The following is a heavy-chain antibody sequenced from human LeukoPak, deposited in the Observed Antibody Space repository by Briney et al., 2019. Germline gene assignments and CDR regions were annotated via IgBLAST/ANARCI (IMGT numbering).Heavy chain of an antibody. V-gene: IGHV4-38-2*01. CDR1: GYSISSGYY. J-gene: IGHJ5*02. Sequence: SETLSLTCAVSGYSISSGYYWGWIRQPPGKGLEWIGSIYHSGSTYYNPSLKSRVTISVDTSKNQFSLKLSSVTAADTAAYYCARRGSGLVVAATPWFDPWGQGTLVTVSS. D-gene: IGHD2-15*01. CDR2: IYHSGST. CDR3: ARRGSGLVVAATPWFDP.